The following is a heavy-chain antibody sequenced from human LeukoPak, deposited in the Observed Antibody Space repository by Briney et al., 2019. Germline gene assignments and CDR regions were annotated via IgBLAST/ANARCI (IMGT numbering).Heavy chain of an antibody. CDR1: GFTFSSYA. V-gene: IGHV3-64*02. CDR2: ISSNGGTT. Sequence: SGGSLRLSCAASGFTFSSYAMHWVRQAPGKGLEYVSGISSNGGTTYDADSVKGRFTISRDNYKNTLYLQMGSLRADDMAVYYCARAASFDYWGQGTLVTVSS. CDR3: ARAASFDY. J-gene: IGHJ4*02.